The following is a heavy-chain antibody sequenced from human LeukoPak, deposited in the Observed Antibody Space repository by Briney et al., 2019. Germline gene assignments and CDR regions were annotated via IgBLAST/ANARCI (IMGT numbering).Heavy chain of an antibody. V-gene: IGHV4-59*01. J-gene: IGHJ4*02. CDR2: IYYSGST. D-gene: IGHD3-22*01. Sequence: PSETLSLTCTVSGGSISSYYWSWIRQPPGKGLEWIGYIYYSGSTNYNPSLKSRVTISVDTSKYQFSLKLSSVTAADTAVYYCARGSSGYLSYFDYWGQGTLVTVSS. CDR1: GGSISSYY. CDR3: ARGSSGYLSYFDY.